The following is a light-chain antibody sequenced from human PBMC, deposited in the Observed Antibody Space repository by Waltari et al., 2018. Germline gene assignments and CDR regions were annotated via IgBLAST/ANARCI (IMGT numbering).Light chain of an antibody. Sequence: DIVMTQSPDSLAVSLGERATINCKSSQSVLYSPNNKNYLAWFQQKPGQPPKLLIYWASTRESGVPDRFSGSGSVTDFTVTISSLQAEDVAIYYCQQYATTPRTFGQGTKLEIK. CDR2: WAS. CDR3: QQYATTPRT. CDR1: QSVLYSPNNKNY. J-gene: IGKJ2*02. V-gene: IGKV4-1*01.